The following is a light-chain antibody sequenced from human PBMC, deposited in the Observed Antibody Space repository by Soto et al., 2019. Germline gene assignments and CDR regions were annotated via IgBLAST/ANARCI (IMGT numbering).Light chain of an antibody. V-gene: IGKV1-9*01. CDR2: AAS. CDR1: QGISSY. J-gene: IGKJ5*01. CDR3: QQLNSYPIT. Sequence: DIQLTQSPSFLSASVGDRVTITCRASQGISSYLAWYQQKPGKAPKLLIYAASTLQSGVPSRFSGSGSGTEFTLTISSLQSEDFATCYCQQLNSYPITFGQGTRLEIK.